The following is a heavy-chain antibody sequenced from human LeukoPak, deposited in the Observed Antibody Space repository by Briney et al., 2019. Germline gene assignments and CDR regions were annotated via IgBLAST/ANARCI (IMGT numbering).Heavy chain of an antibody. CDR3: ASSRLGPFDY. J-gene: IGHJ4*02. CDR2: IYSGGST. V-gene: IGHV3-66*01. CDR1: GFTVSSNY. Sequence: GGSLRLSCAASGFTVSSNYMSWVRRAPGKGLEWVSVIYSGGSTYYADSVKGRFTISRDNSKNTLYLQMNSLRAEDTAVYYCASSRLGPFDYWGQGTLVTVSS.